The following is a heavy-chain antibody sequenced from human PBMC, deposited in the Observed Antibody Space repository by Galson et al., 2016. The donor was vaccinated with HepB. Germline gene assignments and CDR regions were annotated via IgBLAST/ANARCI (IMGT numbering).Heavy chain of an antibody. J-gene: IGHJ4*01. CDR1: GFLLRSYA. CDR2: IGGSGGDT. Sequence: SLRLSCAASGFLLRSYAMNWVRQAPGKGLEWVSAIGGSGGDTYYTDSVKGRFTISRDISKTMLFLQMSSLSAEDTATYYCAKGLGSGSYYGFDYWGHGTLVTVSS. CDR3: AKGLGSGSYYGFDY. V-gene: IGHV3-23*01. D-gene: IGHD3-10*01.